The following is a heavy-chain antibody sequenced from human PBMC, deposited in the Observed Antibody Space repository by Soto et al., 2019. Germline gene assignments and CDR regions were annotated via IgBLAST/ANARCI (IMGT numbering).Heavy chain of an antibody. J-gene: IGHJ6*02. V-gene: IGHV3-11*01. CDR3: ARLDGTDDDRSGYYYYYYGMDV. D-gene: IGHD3-22*01. CDR1: GFTFSDYY. Sequence: QVQLVESGGGLVKPGGSLRLSCAASGFTFSDYYMSWIRQAPGKGLEWVSYISSSGSTIYYADSVKGRFTISRDNAKNSLYLQMNSLRAEETAVYYGARLDGTDDDRSGYYYYYYGMDVWGQGTTVTVSS. CDR2: ISSSGSTI.